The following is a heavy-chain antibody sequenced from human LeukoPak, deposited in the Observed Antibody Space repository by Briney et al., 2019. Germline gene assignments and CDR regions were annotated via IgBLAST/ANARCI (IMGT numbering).Heavy chain of an antibody. CDR1: GYTLTELS. J-gene: IGHJ4*02. D-gene: IGHD3-10*01. CDR3: ATNYGSGSYYTY. Sequence: ASVTVSCKVSGYTLTELSMHWVRQAPGKGLEWMGGFDPEDGETIYAQRFQGRVTMTEDTSTDTAYMELSSLRSEDTAVYYCATNYGSGSYYTYWGQGTLVTVSS. CDR2: FDPEDGET. V-gene: IGHV1-24*01.